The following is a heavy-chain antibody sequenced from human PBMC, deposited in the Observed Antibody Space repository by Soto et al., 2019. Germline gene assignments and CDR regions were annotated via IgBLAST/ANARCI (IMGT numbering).Heavy chain of an antibody. CDR1: GYSFTSYW. V-gene: IGHV5-51*01. CDR3: ARSRDGYRPYYYYGMDV. CDR2: IYPGDSDT. D-gene: IGHD5-12*01. Sequence: GESLKISCKGSGYSFTSYWIGWVRQMPGKGLEWMGIIYPGDSDTRYSPSFQGQVTISADKSISTAYLQWSSLKASDTAMYYCARSRDGYRPYYYYGMDVWGQGTTVTVPS. J-gene: IGHJ6*02.